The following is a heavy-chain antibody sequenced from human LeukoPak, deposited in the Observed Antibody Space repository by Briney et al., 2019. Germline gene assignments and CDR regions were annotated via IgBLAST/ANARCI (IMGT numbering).Heavy chain of an antibody. D-gene: IGHD2-2*01. Sequence: SETLSLTCAVYGGSFSGYYWSWIRQPPGKGLEWIGEINHSGSTNYNPSLKSRVTISVDTSKNQFSLKLSSVTAADTAVYYCARLIVVVPAATGDWFDPWGQGTLVTVSS. CDR2: INHSGST. V-gene: IGHV4-34*01. J-gene: IGHJ5*02. CDR1: GGSFSGYY. CDR3: ARLIVVVPAATGDWFDP.